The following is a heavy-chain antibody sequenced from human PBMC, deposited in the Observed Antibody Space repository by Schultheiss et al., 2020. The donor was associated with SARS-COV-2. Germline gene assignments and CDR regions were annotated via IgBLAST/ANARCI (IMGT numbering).Heavy chain of an antibody. D-gene: IGHD4-17*01. CDR1: GGSISSNNW. Sequence: SETLSLTCAVSGGSISSNNWWIWVRQSPERGLEWIGEIHHSGNTNYNPSLKSRVAISLDNSKNQFSLKVTFVTAADTAVYYCARLRTTVTPPIDYWGQGTLVTVSS. J-gene: IGHJ4*02. CDR2: IHHSGNT. V-gene: IGHV4-4*02. CDR3: ARLRTTVTPPIDY.